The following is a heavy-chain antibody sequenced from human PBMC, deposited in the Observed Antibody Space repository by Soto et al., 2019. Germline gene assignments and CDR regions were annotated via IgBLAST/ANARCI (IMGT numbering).Heavy chain of an antibody. J-gene: IGHJ6*02. CDR1: GGTFSSYA. Sequence: QVQLVQSGAEVKKPGSSVKVSCKASGGTFSSYAISWVRQAPGQGLEWMGGIIPIFGTANYAQKFQGRVTIPADESTSTAYMELSSLRSEDTAVYYCARFTVVKGIVGFYYYYGMDVWGQGTTVTVSS. D-gene: IGHD3-3*01. CDR2: IIPIFGTA. V-gene: IGHV1-69*12. CDR3: ARFTVVKGIVGFYYYYGMDV.